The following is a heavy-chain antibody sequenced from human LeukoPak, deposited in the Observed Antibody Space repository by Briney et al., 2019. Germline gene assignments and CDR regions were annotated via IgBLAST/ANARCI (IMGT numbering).Heavy chain of an antibody. Sequence: PSETLSLTCTVSGGSISSSSYYWGWIRQPPGKGLEWIGSIYYSGSTYYNPSLKSQVTISVDTSKNQFSLKLSSVTAADTAVYYCARAFPYYGSGRRPGGWNYYYYYMDVWGKGTTVTVSS. CDR3: ARAFPYYGSGRRPGGWNYYYYYMDV. CDR2: IYYSGST. D-gene: IGHD3-10*01. J-gene: IGHJ6*03. CDR1: GGSISSSSYY. V-gene: IGHV4-39*07.